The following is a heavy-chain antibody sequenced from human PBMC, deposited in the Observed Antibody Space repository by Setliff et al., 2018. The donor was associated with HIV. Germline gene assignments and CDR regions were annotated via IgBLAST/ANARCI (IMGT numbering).Heavy chain of an antibody. D-gene: IGHD3-10*01. CDR3: ATSAESGFGIHWGVFNI. V-gene: IGHV4-39*01. CDR2: IYSSGST. Sequence: SETLSLTCTVSGGSTSTSGYYWGWIRQPPGKGREWIGSIYSSGSTYYNPSLKSRVTISVDTSKNRFSLKLKSVTAADTAVYYCATSAESGFGIHWGVFNIWGQGTRVTVSS. J-gene: IGHJ3*02. CDR1: GGSTSTSGYY.